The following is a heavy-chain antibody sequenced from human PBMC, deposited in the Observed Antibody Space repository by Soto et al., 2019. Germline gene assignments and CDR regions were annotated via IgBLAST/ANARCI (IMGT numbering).Heavy chain of an antibody. CDR1: GGSISSSSYY. D-gene: IGHD6-13*01. V-gene: IGHV4-39*01. CDR2: IYYSGST. J-gene: IGHJ6*02. CDR3: ARPRGGAAAPGGMDV. Sequence: KSSETLSLTCTVSGGSISSSSYYWGWIRQPPGKGLEWIGSIYYSGSTYYNPSLKSRVTISVDTSKNQFSLKLSSVTAADTAVYYCARPRGGAAAPGGMDVWGQGTTVTVSS.